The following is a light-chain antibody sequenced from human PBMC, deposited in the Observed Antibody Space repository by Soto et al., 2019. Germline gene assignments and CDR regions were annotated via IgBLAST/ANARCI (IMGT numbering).Light chain of an antibody. Sequence: EVVVTQSPATLSVSPGERVTLSCRASQSVSTNLAWYQQKPGQAPRLLISGASTRATDIPARFSGSGSGTEFTLTISSLQSEDLAVYYCQQYNNWPLTFGGGTKVEIK. CDR1: QSVSTN. V-gene: IGKV3-15*01. CDR3: QQYNNWPLT. CDR2: GAS. J-gene: IGKJ4*01.